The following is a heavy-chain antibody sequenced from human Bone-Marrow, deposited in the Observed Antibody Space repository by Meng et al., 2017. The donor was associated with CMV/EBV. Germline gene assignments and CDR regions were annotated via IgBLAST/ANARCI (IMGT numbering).Heavy chain of an antibody. J-gene: IGHJ4*02. CDR2: IHSSLVIS. CDR1: GGNFSRKV. CDR3: ATQLTVVTIWLLKSLDF. D-gene: IGHD4-17*01. V-gene: IGHV1-69*10. Sequence: SVKVSCKASGGNFSRKVISWVRQAPGQGLEWMGGIHSSLVISKLSKNFQGRVSITADELANTAYMELSSLTSEDTAVYYCATQLTVVTIWLLKSLDFWGPGTLVTVSS.